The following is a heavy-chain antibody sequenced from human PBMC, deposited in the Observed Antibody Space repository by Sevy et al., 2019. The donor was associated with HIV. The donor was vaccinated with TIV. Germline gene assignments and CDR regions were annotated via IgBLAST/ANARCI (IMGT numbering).Heavy chain of an antibody. D-gene: IGHD3-10*01. V-gene: IGHV3-33*01. Sequence: GGSLRLSCAASRFSFSSYGMHWVRQAPGKGLEWVAVIWYDGSNKYYADSVKGRFTVSRDNSKNTLYLQMNSLRAEDTAVYCCARDPSGSYYNSYYFDYWGQGTLVTVSS. CDR2: IWYDGSNK. J-gene: IGHJ4*02. CDR3: ARDPSGSYYNSYYFDY. CDR1: RFSFSSYG.